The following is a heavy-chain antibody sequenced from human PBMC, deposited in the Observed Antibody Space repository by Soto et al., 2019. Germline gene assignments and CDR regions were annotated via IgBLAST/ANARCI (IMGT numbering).Heavy chain of an antibody. CDR3: ARYDSSGYYWPYYSCGMDV. CDR2: ISSSSSYI. Sequence: EVQLVESGGGLVKPGGSLRLSCAASGFTFSTYSMNWVRQAPGKGLEWVSSISSSSSYIYYSDSVKGRFTISRDNGKNSLYLQINNMRAEATAVYYCARYDSSGYYWPYYSCGMDVWGQGTTVTVSS. V-gene: IGHV3-21*01. CDR1: GFTFSTYS. J-gene: IGHJ6*02. D-gene: IGHD3-22*01.